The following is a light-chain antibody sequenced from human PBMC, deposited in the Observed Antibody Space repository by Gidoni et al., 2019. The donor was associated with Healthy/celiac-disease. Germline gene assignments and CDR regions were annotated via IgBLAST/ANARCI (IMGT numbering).Light chain of an antibody. Sequence: EIVLTQSPATLSLSPGERATLSCRASQSVSSYLAWYQQKPGPAPRLLIYDASNRATGIPPRFSGSGSGTDFTLTISSLEPEDFAVYYCQQRSNWPPITFGQGTRLEIK. CDR1: QSVSSY. J-gene: IGKJ5*01. CDR2: DAS. V-gene: IGKV3-11*01. CDR3: QQRSNWPPIT.